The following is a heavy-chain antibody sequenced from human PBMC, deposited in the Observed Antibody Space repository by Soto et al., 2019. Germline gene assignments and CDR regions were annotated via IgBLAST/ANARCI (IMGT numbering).Heavy chain of an antibody. CDR1: XGSITSXDYY. Sequence: SETLSLTCTVSXGSITSXDYYWNWXXQPPGKGLEWIGSIFYSGSTNYNPALKSXXTXSLDRSKNQISLNLNAVTAADTAVYSXXXXXXVSNSVSPGDYPYYRLDVWGPGTTVTVSS. CDR2: IFYSGST. D-gene: IGHD5-18*01. J-gene: IGHJ6*02. V-gene: IGHV4-30-4*01. CDR3: XXXXXVSNSVSPGDYPYYRLDV.